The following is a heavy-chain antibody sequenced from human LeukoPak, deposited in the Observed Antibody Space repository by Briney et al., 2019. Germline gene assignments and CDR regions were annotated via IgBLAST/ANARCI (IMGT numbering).Heavy chain of an antibody. J-gene: IGHJ4*02. CDR1: GGSISSYY. Sequence: PSETLSLTCTVSGGSISSYYWSWLRQPPGKGLEWIGYIYSSGSTNYNPSLEGRITISVDTSKNQFSLRLSSVTAADTAVYYCARQGVATAIDYWGQGTLVTVSS. CDR2: IYSSGST. D-gene: IGHD2-21*02. V-gene: IGHV4-59*08. CDR3: ARQGVATAIDY.